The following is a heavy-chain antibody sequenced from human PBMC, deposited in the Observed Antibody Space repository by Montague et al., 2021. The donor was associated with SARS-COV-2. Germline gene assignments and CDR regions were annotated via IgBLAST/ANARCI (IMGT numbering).Heavy chain of an antibody. CDR1: GFTFSSYD. Sequence: SLRLSCAASGFTFSSYDMHWVRQATGKGLEWVSAIGTAGDTYYPGSVKGRFTISRENAKNSLYLQMNSLRAGDTAVYYCARGYYDSSGYFNWLDPWGQGTLVTVSS. V-gene: IGHV3-13*01. CDR2: IGTAGDT. D-gene: IGHD3-22*01. CDR3: ARGYYDSSGYFNWLDP. J-gene: IGHJ5*02.